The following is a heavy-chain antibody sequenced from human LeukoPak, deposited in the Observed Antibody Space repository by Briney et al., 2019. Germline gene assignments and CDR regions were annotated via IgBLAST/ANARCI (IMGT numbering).Heavy chain of an antibody. V-gene: IGHV3-11*04. CDR3: ARVGPYYYDSSGYDIGVDY. CDR2: ISSIVSTI. Sequence: GGALRLSCAASGFTFSDYYMSWIRQAPGKGLDWVSYISSIVSTIYYAASVKGRFTISRDHAKNPLYLQMNSLRAEDTAVYYCARVGPYYYDSSGYDIGVDYWGQGTLVTVSS. CDR1: GFTFSDYY. D-gene: IGHD3-22*01. J-gene: IGHJ4*02.